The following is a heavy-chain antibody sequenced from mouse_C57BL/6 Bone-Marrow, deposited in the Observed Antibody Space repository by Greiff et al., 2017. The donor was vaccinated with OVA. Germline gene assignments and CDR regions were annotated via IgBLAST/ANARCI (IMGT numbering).Heavy chain of an antibody. D-gene: IGHD3-1*01. V-gene: IGHV1-54*01. CDR3: ARNSGYFDC. CDR1: GYAFTNYL. CDR2: INPGSGGT. Sequence: VQLQQSGAELVRPGTSVKVSCKASGYAFTNYLIEWVKQRPGQGLEWIGVINPGSGGTNYNEKFKGKATLTADKSSSTAYMQLSSLTSEDSAVYFCARNSGYFDCWGQGTTLTVSS. J-gene: IGHJ2*01.